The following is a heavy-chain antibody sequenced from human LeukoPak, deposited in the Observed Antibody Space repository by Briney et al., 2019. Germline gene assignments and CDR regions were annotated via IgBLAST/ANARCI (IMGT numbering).Heavy chain of an antibody. CDR1: GFTFSSYS. J-gene: IGHJ4*02. CDR3: ARRDGYNSVGYYFDY. Sequence: GVSLRLSCAASGFTFSSYSMNWVRKAPGKGLEWVSSISSSSSYIYYADSVKGRFTISRDNAKNSLYLQMNSLRAEDTAVYYCARRDGYNSVGYYFDYWGQGTLVTVSS. V-gene: IGHV3-21*01. CDR2: ISSSSSYI. D-gene: IGHD5-24*01.